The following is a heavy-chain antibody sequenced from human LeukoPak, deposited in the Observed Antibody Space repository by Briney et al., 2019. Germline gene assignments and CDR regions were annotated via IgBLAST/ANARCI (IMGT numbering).Heavy chain of an antibody. CDR2: FDPEDGET. V-gene: IGHV1-24*01. Sequence: ASVEVSCKVSGYTLTELSMHWVRQAPGKGLEWMGGFDPEDGETIYAQKFQGRVTMTEDTSTDTAYMELSSLRSEDTAVYYCATSPYYYDSSGYYRYWGQGTLVTVSS. J-gene: IGHJ4*02. CDR3: ATSPYYYDSSGYYRY. D-gene: IGHD3-22*01. CDR1: GYTLTELS.